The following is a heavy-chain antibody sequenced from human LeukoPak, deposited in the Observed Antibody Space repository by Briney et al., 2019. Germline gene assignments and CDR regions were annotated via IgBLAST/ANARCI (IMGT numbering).Heavy chain of an antibody. CDR3: AAYGSGSYYFDY. D-gene: IGHD3-10*01. J-gene: IGHJ4*02. Sequence: SETLSLTCTVSGGSISRSDYFWGWIRQPPGKGLEWIGSIYYSGNTYYNTSFKSRVTISVDTSKSQFSLKLSSVTAADTAVYYCAAYGSGSYYFDYWGQGTLVTVSS. V-gene: IGHV4-39*01. CDR1: GGSISRSDYF. CDR2: IYYSGNT.